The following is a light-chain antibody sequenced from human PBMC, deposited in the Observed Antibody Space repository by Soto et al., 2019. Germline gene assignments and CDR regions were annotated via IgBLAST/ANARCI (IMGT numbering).Light chain of an antibody. J-gene: IGKJ2*01. V-gene: IGKV3-20*01. CDR3: QQYGSPPHT. Sequence: EIVLTQSPGTLSLSPGERATLSCRASQSVYNSYLAWYQQNPGQTPRLLINAASNRATGVPDRFSGSGSGTDFTLTISRLEPEDFAVYYCQQYGSPPHTYGQGTKGEI. CDR2: AAS. CDR1: QSVYNSY.